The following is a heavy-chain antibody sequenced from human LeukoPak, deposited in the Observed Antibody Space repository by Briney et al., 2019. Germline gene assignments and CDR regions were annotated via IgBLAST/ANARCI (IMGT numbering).Heavy chain of an antibody. Sequence: GGSLRLSCAASGITFSSYSMNWVRQAPGKGLEWVSSISTSSSYIYYADSVKGRFTISRDNSKNTLYLQMNSLRAEDTAVYYRAKSPSSWSKPDAFEIWGQGTKGTGSS. CDR3: AKSPSSWSKPDAFEI. CDR1: GITFSSYS. D-gene: IGHD6-13*01. V-gene: IGHV3-21*04. CDR2: ISTSSSYI. J-gene: IGHJ3*02.